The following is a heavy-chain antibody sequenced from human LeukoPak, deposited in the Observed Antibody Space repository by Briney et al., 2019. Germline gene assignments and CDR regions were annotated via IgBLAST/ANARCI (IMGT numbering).Heavy chain of an antibody. J-gene: IGHJ3*02. V-gene: IGHV3-48*01. D-gene: IGHD2-2*01. Sequence: GGSLRLSCAASGFTFSSYSMNWVRQAPGKGLEWVSYISSSSTIYYADSVKGRFTISRDNAKNSLYLQMNSLRAEDTAVYYCARDTPLAGFVVVPAAMYAFDIWGQGTMVTVSS. CDR2: ISSSSTI. CDR1: GFTFSSYS. CDR3: ARDTPLAGFVVVPAAMYAFDI.